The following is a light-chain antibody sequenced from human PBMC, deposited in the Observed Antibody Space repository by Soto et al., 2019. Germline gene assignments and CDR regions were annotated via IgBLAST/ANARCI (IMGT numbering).Light chain of an antibody. CDR3: QQVNVYPST. J-gene: IGKJ4*01. CDR1: QSISSY. CDR2: DAS. Sequence: DIQITQSPSSLSSSVLERFTITCRASQSISSYLNWYQQKPGKAPKLLIYDASTLHSGVPSRFSGGGSGTDFTLTISSLQPEDFATYYCQQVNVYPSTFGGGTKVDI. V-gene: IGKV1-39*01.